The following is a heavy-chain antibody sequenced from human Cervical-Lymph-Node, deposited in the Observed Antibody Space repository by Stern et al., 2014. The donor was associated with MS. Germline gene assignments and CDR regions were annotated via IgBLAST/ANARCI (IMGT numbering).Heavy chain of an antibody. CDR2: FAPQHGET. V-gene: IGHV1-24*01. CDR1: GDTLSEIS. J-gene: IGHJ6*02. CDR3: ATHRGRVTYYYGMDV. D-gene: IGHD2-21*02. Sequence: VQLVESGAEVKKPGASVKVSCKVSGDTLSEISTHWVRQAPGKGLEWEGGFAPQHGETLYAQKFQGRVTMAEDRSTDTAYMELSSLRSEDTAMYYCATHRGRVTYYYGMDVWGQGTTVTVSS.